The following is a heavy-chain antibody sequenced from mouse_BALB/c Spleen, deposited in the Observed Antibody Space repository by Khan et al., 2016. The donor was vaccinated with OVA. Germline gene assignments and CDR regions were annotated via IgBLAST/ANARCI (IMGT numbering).Heavy chain of an antibody. CDR3: ARTYYRYDGYYSIDY. CDR1: GFSLSRYN. Sequence: QVQLKESGPGLVAPSQSLSITCTVSGFSLSRYNVHWVRQPPGKGLERLGMIWGGGTTDYKSILKSRLSISKDNSKSQVFLKMNSLQTDDTAIYYWARTYYRYDGYYSIDYWGQGTSVTVSS. CDR2: IWGGGTT. V-gene: IGHV2-6-4*01. J-gene: IGHJ4*01. D-gene: IGHD2-14*01.